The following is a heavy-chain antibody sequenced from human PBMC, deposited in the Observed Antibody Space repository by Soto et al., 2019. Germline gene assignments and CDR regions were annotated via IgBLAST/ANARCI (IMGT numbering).Heavy chain of an antibody. Sequence: QIQLVESGGDVVQPGRSLRLSCAASGFXFGFFGMHWVRQAPGKGLEWVAFISGDGINTHYADSVRGRFTLSRDYSKKTMYLQMDTLREDDTALYYCARGNLSFDFDSWGQGTLVTVSS. CDR2: ISGDGINT. CDR1: GFXFGFFG. CDR3: ARGNLSFDFDS. J-gene: IGHJ4*02. V-gene: IGHV3-30*03. D-gene: IGHD3-10*01.